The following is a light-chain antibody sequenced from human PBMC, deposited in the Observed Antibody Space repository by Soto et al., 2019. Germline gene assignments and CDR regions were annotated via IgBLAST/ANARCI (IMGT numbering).Light chain of an antibody. CDR1: QSISTY. V-gene: IGKV1-39*01. CDR3: QQTYTTLS. CDR2: TAS. Sequence: DIQVTQSPSSLSASVGDRVTITCRASQSISTYLNWYQQKPGKAPKLLIYTASNLQSGVPSRFRGSGSGTDFTLTISGLEPEDVATYYCQQTYTTLSFGGGTKVEI. J-gene: IGKJ4*01.